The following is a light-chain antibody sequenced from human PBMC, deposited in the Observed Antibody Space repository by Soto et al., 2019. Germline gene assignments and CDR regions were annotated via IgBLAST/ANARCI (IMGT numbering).Light chain of an antibody. CDR1: SSDIGAYAY. Sequence: QSALTQPASVSGSPGQSIAISCTGTSSDIGAYAYVSWYQQHPGKVPKLIVFDVNYRPSGVSSRFSGSKSGNTASLTISGLQAEDEADSYCSSYTRTSSVIFGGGTKLTVL. J-gene: IGLJ2*01. CDR2: DVN. V-gene: IGLV2-14*03. CDR3: SSYTRTSSVI.